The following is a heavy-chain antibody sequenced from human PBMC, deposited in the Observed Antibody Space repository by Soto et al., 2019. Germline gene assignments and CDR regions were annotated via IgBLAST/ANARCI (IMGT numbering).Heavy chain of an antibody. Sequence: QLQLQESGSGLVKPSQTLSLTCAVSGGSISSGGYSWSWIRQPPGKGLEWVGYIYHSWRTYYNPSLDSWVNISVDRSKNQCTLKLSAAPAADMAVYSGASGPSGDNGYGMDVWGQGPTVTFSS. D-gene: IGHD4-17*01. CDR2: IYHSWRT. V-gene: IGHV4-30-2*01. CDR1: GGSISSGGYS. CDR3: ASGPSGDNGYGMDV. J-gene: IGHJ6*01.